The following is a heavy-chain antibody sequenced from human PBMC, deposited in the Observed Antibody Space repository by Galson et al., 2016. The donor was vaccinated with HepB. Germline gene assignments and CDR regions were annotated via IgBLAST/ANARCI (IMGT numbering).Heavy chain of an antibody. J-gene: IGHJ4*02. Sequence: SETLSLTCIVSGDSISTYSYYWGWIRQPPGKGLEWIGSIYETGRTKYNPSLKSRTTISVDKARNQFSLNLSSVTAADTAIYYCAGSSYYKGAHWGQGTLVTVS. CDR3: AGSSYYKGAH. CDR1: GDSISTYSYY. CDR2: IYETGRT. V-gene: IGHV4-39*07. D-gene: IGHD3-10*01.